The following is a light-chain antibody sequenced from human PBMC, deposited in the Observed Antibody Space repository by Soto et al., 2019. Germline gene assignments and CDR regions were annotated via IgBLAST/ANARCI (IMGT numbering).Light chain of an antibody. CDR3: QQYSTLWT. Sequence: IQMTQSPSTLSASVGNRVTITCRASQSVSRWLAWYQQKPGKAPRLLIYDVSTLESGVPSRFSGSGSGTEFTLTINSLQPGDSATYYCQQYSTLWTFGQGTKVEIK. J-gene: IGKJ1*01. CDR1: QSVSRW. V-gene: IGKV1-5*01. CDR2: DVS.